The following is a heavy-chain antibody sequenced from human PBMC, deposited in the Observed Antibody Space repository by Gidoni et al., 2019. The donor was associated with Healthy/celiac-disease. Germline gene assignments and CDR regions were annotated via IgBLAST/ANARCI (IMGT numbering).Heavy chain of an antibody. D-gene: IGHD2-21*01. V-gene: IGHV4-39*01. CDR1: GRSIRRSGYD. CDR3: ARRLPYMDHDAFDI. Sequence: QLQLQESGSGLVKPSDTLSLTCTVPGRSIRRSGYDWDWIRQPPGKGLEWIGSIYYSGGTYCNPSLKSRVTISVDTSKNQFSLKLSSVTAADTAVYYCARRLPYMDHDAFDIWGQGTMVTVSS. CDR2: IYYSGGT. J-gene: IGHJ3*02.